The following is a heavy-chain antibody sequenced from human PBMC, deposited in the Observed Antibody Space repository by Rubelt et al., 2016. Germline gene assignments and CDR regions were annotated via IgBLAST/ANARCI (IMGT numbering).Heavy chain of an antibody. J-gene: IGHJ4*02. V-gene: IGHV4-39*07. CDR2: VYYSGRT. D-gene: IGHD5-18*01. Sequence: ESGPGLVKPSETLSLTCTVSGGFIRNNSYYWGWIRQPPGKGLEWIGSVYYSGRTSYSPSLKSRVTISVDTSKNQFSLDLTSVTAAATAGYYCATDLGRGYIYGPLDSWGQGTLVTVSS. CDR3: ATDLGRGYIYGPLDS. CDR1: GGFIRNNSYY.